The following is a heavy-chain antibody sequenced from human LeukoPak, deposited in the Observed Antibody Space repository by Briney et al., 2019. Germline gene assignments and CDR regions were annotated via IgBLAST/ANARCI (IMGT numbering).Heavy chain of an antibody. Sequence: GGSLRLSCAASGFTFSSYWMHWVRQAPGKGLVWVSRINSDGSSTSYADSVKGRFTISRDNAKNTLYLQMNSLRAEDTAVYYCARDPPRFYYDSSAFSRDYYYYMDVWGKGTTVTVSS. D-gene: IGHD3-22*01. CDR1: GFTFSSYW. CDR2: INSDGSST. J-gene: IGHJ6*03. V-gene: IGHV3-74*01. CDR3: ARDPPRFYYDSSAFSRDYYYYMDV.